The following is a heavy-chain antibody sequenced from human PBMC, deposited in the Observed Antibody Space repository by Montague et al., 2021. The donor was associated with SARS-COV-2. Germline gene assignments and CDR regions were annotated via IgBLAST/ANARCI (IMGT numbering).Heavy chain of an antibody. Sequence: SETLSLTCTVSGGSISSYYWSWIRQPPGKGLEWIGYIYYSGSSNYNPSLQSRGTISIDTSKDQFSLNLNSVTAADGAVYYCASPGGYCSGGSCYYVYWGQGTLVTVSS. CDR1: GGSISSYY. V-gene: IGHV4-59*01. CDR2: IYYSGSS. CDR3: ASPGGYCSGGSCYYVY. D-gene: IGHD2-15*01. J-gene: IGHJ4*02.